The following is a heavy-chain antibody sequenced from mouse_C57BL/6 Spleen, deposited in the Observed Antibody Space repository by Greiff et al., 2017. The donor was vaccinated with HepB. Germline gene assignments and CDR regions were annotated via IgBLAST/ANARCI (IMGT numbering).Heavy chain of an antibody. CDR3: AFTTVDWFAY. CDR1: GFNIKDYY. Sequence: VQLQQSGAELVKPGASVKLSCTASGFNIKDYYMHWVKQRTEQGLEWIGRIDPEDGETKYAPKFQGKATITADTSSNTANLQLSSLTSEDTAVYYCAFTTVDWFAYWGQGTLVTVSA. V-gene: IGHV14-2*01. J-gene: IGHJ3*01. D-gene: IGHD1-1*01. CDR2: IDPEDGET.